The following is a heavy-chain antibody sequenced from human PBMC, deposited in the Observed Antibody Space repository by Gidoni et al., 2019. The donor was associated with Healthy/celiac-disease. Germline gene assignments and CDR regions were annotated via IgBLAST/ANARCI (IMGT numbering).Heavy chain of an antibody. CDR1: GCTFSSYG. V-gene: IGHV3-33*01. CDR3: ARAGSSSWTRFDY. CDR2: IWYDGSNK. J-gene: IGHJ4*02. Sequence: QVQLVESGGGVVQPGRSLRLSCAASGCTFSSYGMHWVRQAQGKGLEWVAVIWYDGSNKYYADSVKGRFTISRDNSKNTLYLQMNSLRAEDTAVYYCARAGSSSWTRFDYWGQGTLVTVSS. D-gene: IGHD6-13*01.